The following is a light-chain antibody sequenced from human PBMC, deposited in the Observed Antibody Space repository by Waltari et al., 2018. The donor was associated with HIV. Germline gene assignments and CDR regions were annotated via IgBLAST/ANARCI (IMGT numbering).Light chain of an antibody. CDR2: KAS. J-gene: IGKJ5*01. CDR3: QQYDSYSIT. Sequence: DIQMTQSPSTLSASVGDRVTITCRASQSSSSWLAWYQWKPGKAPKLLIYKASSLESGVPSRFSGSGSGTEFTLTISSLQPDDFATYYCQQYDSYSITFGQGTRLEIK. V-gene: IGKV1-5*03. CDR1: QSSSSW.